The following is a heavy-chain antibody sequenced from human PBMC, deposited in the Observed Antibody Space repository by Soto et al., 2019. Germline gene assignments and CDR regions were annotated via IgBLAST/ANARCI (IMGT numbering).Heavy chain of an antibody. V-gene: IGHV3-74*01. CDR3: ARVRNGDWYFDY. CDR1: GFTFSNYW. Sequence: EVQLVESGGGLVQPGGSLRLSCAASGFTFSNYWMHWVRQVPGTGLVWVSRINTDGSTTSYADSVKGRFTISRDNAKDTLYLQMNSLRAEDTAVYYCARVRNGDWYFDYWVQGTLVTISS. J-gene: IGHJ4*02. CDR2: INTDGSTT. D-gene: IGHD4-17*01.